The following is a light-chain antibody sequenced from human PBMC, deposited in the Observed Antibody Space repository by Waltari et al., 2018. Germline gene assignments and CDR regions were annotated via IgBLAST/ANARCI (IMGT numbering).Light chain of an antibody. J-gene: IGKJ1*01. Sequence: DIVVTQSPDPLAVSLGERATINCKSSQSVLFSTNNKNYLAWYQQKTGQPPKLLFYWASTRESGVPDRFSGSGSGTDFTLTISSLQAEDVAVYYCQQYRSTLWTFGQGTRVEIK. CDR1: QSVLFSTNNKNY. V-gene: IGKV4-1*01. CDR3: QQYRSTLWT. CDR2: WAS.